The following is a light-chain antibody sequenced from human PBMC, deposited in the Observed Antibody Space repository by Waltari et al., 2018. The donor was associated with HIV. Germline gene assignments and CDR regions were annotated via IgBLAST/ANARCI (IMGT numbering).Light chain of an antibody. CDR1: SSDFGFDKY. CDR3: TSYTTSDTLR. Sequence: QSVLTQPASVSGSPGQSVTISCTGTSSDFGFDKYVSCYQQYPGKAPTLINDEVSSRPSGVADGCSVSKSGNTASLTISGLQSEDEADYCCTSYTTSDTLRFGGGTKVTVL. V-gene: IGLV2-14*03. J-gene: IGLJ3*02. CDR2: EVS.